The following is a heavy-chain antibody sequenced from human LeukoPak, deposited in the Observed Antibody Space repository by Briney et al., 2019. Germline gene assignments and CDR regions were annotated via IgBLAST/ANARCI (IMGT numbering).Heavy chain of an antibody. J-gene: IGHJ5*02. Sequence: ASVKVSCKASGYTFNGYYIHWVRQAPGQGLEWMGWINPKSGFTTYAQKFQGRVTITRDTSINTVYMELSSLRSDETAVYYCARGFGSTSGFDPWGQGTLVTVSS. V-gene: IGHV1-2*02. CDR3: ARGFGSTSGFDP. D-gene: IGHD2-2*01. CDR2: INPKSGFT. CDR1: GYTFNGYY.